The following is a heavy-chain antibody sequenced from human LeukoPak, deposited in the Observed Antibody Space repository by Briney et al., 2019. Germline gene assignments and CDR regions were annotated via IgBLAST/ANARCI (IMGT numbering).Heavy chain of an antibody. CDR2: IYYSGST. D-gene: IGHD1-26*01. Sequence: PSETLSLTCTVSGGSISSSSYYWGWIRQPPGKGLEWIGSIYYSGSTYYNPSLKGRVTISVDTSKNQFSLKLSSVTAADTAVYYCARHEDVLGSYYDPLGYWGQGTLVTVSS. V-gene: IGHV4-39*01. J-gene: IGHJ4*02. CDR1: GGSISSSSYY. CDR3: ARHEDVLGSYYDPLGY.